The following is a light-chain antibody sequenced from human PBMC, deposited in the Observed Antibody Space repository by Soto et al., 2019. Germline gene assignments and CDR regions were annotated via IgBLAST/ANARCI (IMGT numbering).Light chain of an antibody. CDR2: GVK. Sequence: QSVLTQPASVSGSPGQSITISCTGSGRDIGAYDYVSWYQQHPGKAPKLLIYGVKNRPSGVSYRFSASKSAFTASLTISGLQAEDEAHYYCSSYTTSYLYVLGPGTKVTVL. CDR3: SSYTTSYLYV. V-gene: IGLV2-14*01. J-gene: IGLJ1*01. CDR1: GRDIGAYDY.